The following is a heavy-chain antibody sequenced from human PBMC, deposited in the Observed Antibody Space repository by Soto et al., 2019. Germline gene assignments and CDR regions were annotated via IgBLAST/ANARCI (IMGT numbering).Heavy chain of an antibody. V-gene: IGHV4-59*08. Sequence: LSDTSTVSGDSIRDYCWSCIRKPTGKGLEWIGYVYHVGTTGSNPSLKGRVSISVDTSENTFSLNLSSMTAADTAVYFCARHVPGYYYSYMDVWGKGTPVTVSS. CDR1: GDSIRDYC. J-gene: IGHJ6*03. CDR3: ARHVPGYYYSYMDV. D-gene: IGHD6-6*01. CDR2: VYHVGTT.